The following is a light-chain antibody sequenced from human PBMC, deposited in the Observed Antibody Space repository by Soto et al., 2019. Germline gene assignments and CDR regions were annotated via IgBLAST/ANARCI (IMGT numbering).Light chain of an antibody. CDR3: EQYDTYLT. CDR1: QTIGSW. J-gene: IGKJ1*01. CDR2: KAS. V-gene: IGKV1-5*03. Sequence: IQMTQSPSTLSASVGDRVTITCRARQTIGSWLAWYQAKPGKAPNLLVYKASTLGSGVPSRFSGSGSRTEFTLTISGRQPDEFETYYCEQYDTYLTFGQGTKVEIK.